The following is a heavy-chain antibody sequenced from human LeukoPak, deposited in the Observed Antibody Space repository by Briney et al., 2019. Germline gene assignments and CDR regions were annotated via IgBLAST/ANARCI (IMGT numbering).Heavy chain of an antibody. J-gene: IGHJ4*02. D-gene: IGHD4-11*01. CDR3: AKARSSNYDYFDY. V-gene: IGHV3-23*01. Sequence: GGSLGLSCAASGFTFGSYTMTWVRQAPGKGLEWVSAISGSGGDTYYADSVKGRFTISRDNSKNTLFLQMNSLRAEDTAIYYCAKARSSNYDYFDYWGQGTPVTVSS. CDR1: GFTFGSYT. CDR2: ISGSGGDT.